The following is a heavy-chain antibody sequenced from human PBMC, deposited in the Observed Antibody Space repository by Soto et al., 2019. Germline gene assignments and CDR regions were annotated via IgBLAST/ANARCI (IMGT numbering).Heavy chain of an antibody. Sequence: GGSLRLSCEASGFMFGTSGMHWVRQAPGKGLEWVSGIWLDGSERYYSDSVKGRFTISRDNSKNTLFLQMNSLRVEDTAVYFCARDASGTTSFLASWGQGTLVTVSS. CDR1: GFMFGTSG. V-gene: IGHV3-33*01. CDR2: IWLDGSER. J-gene: IGHJ5*01. D-gene: IGHD1-1*01. CDR3: ARDASGTTSFLAS.